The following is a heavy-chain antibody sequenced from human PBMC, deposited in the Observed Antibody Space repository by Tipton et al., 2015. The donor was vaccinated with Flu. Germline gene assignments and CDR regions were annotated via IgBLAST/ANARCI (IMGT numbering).Heavy chain of an antibody. CDR1: GGSISSGGYY. Sequence: LRLSCTVSGGSISSGGYYWSWIRQHPGKGLEWIGYIYYSGSTYYNPSLKSRVTISVDTSKNQFSLKLSPVTAADTAVYYCARDGPRKAYDSSSSLHYSYYGMDVWGQGTTVTVSS. CDR3: ARDGPRKAYDSSSSLHYSYYGMDV. V-gene: IGHV4-31*03. D-gene: IGHD3-22*01. CDR2: IYYSGST. J-gene: IGHJ6*02.